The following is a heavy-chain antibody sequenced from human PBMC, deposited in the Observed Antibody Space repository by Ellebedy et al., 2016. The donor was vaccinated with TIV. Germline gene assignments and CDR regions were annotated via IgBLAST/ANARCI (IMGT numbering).Heavy chain of an antibody. CDR1: GGSISSSSYY. D-gene: IGHD3-3*01. CDR3: ARTLRFPLYYFDP. V-gene: IGHV4-39*01. CDR2: IYFGGTT. J-gene: IGHJ5*02. Sequence: SETLSLTCTVSGGSISSSSYYWGWIRQPPGKGLEWIGNIYFGGTTSYNPSLKSRVTISVDTSKNQFSLNLSSVTVADTAVYYCARTLRFPLYYFDPWGQGTLVTVSS.